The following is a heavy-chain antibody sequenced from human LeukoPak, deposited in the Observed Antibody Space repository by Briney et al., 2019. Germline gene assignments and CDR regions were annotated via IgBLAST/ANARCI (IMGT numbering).Heavy chain of an antibody. CDR2: ISGSGGST. J-gene: IGHJ6*03. Sequence: GESLKISCAASGFTFSSYAMSWVRQAPGKGLEWVSAISGSGGSTYYADSVKGRFTISRDNSKNTLYLQMNSLRAEDTAVYYCAKDDRYCSSTSCYYYMDVWGKGTTVTVSS. V-gene: IGHV3-23*01. CDR1: GFTFSSYA. D-gene: IGHD2-2*01. CDR3: AKDDRYCSSTSCYYYMDV.